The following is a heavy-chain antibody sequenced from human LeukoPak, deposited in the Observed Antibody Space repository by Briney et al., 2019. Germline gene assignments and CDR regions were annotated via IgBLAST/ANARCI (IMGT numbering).Heavy chain of an antibody. CDR3: ARAYGSGSSYHPDY. CDR1: GYTFTAYY. D-gene: IGHD3-10*01. V-gene: IGHV1-2*02. Sequence: ASVKVSCKASGYTFTAYYMHWVRQAPGQGLEWMGWINPNSGGTNSSQKFQHRVTLTRDTSISTAYMELGSLRSDDTAIYYCARAYGSGSSYHPDYWGQGTLVTVSS. J-gene: IGHJ4*02. CDR2: INPNSGGT.